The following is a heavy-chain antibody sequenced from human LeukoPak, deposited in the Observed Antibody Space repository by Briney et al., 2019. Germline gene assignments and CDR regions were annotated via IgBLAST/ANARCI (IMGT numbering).Heavy chain of an antibody. Sequence: GGSLRLSCAASGFTFSDYYMSWIRQAPGKGLEWVALISYDGSNKYYADSVKGRFTISRDNSKNTLYLQMNSLRAEDTAVYYCAKDPRDHSYGWSWRYFDYWGQGTLVTVSS. V-gene: IGHV3-30*18. CDR3: AKDPRDHSYGWSWRYFDY. CDR2: ISYDGSNK. D-gene: IGHD5-18*01. J-gene: IGHJ4*02. CDR1: GFTFSDYY.